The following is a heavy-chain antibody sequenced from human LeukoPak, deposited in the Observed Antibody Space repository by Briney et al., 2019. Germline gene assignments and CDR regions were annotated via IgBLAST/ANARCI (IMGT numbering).Heavy chain of an antibody. D-gene: IGHD4-17*01. CDR2: IYSGGST. CDR3: ARGVTDYADHNWLDP. J-gene: IGHJ5*02. V-gene: IGHV3-53*01. CDR1: GFTVSTNF. Sequence: GGSLSLSCAASGFTVSTNFMMNWVPQARGKGLEWVSVIYSGGSTYYADSVKGRFSISRDNSKNTLYLQMNGLRAEDTAVYYCARGVTDYADHNWLDPWGQGTLVTVSS.